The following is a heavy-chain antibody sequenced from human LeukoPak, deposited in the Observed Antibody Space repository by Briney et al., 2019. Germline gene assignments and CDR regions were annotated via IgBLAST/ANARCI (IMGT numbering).Heavy chain of an antibody. CDR2: IYYSGST. D-gene: IGHD4-23*01. J-gene: IGHJ4*02. V-gene: IGHV4-59*08. Sequence: SETLSLTCTVSGGSISSYYWSWIRQPPGKGLEWIGYIYYSGSTNYNPSLKSRVIISVDTSKNQFSLRLSSVTAADTAVYYCARHVYGDNSGFDYWGQGTLVTVSS. CDR1: GGSISSYY. CDR3: ARHVYGDNSGFDY.